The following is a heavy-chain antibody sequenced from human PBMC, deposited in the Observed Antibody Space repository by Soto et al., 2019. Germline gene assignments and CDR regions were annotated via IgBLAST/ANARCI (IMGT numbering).Heavy chain of an antibody. V-gene: IGHV5-51*01. CDR2: IYPGDSDT. J-gene: IGHJ4*02. Sequence: PGESLKISCKGSGYSFTSYWIGWVRQMPGKGLEWMGIIYPGDSDTRYSPSFQGQVTISADKSISTAYLQWSSLKASDTAMYYCARLYDSSGYYPPGFDYWGQGTLVTVSS. CDR3: ARLYDSSGYYPPGFDY. CDR1: GYSFTSYW. D-gene: IGHD3-22*01.